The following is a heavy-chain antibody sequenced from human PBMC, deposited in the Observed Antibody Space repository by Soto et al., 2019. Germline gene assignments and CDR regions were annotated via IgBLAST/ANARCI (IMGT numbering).Heavy chain of an antibody. CDR1: GLTFSDYY. J-gene: IGHJ6*02. CDR3: ARELDGIDV. CDR2: ITHRGDYT. V-gene: IGHV3-11*05. Sequence: QVQLVESGGGVVKPGGSLRLSCAASGLTFSDYYMSWIRQAPGKGLECVSYITHRGDYTKYADSEQGRLNISRDKAKNSLYLQMNTRRAEDTAVYYCARELDGIDVWGQGTTVIVS.